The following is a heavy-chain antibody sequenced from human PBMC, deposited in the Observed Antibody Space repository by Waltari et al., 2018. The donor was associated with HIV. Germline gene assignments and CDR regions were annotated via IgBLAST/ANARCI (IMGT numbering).Heavy chain of an antibody. D-gene: IGHD4-17*01. J-gene: IGHJ3*02. V-gene: IGHV4-4*02. CDR3: ARARPLLTTWAGVFDI. CDR1: GGAISSSNC. CDR2: IYHSWTT. Sequence: QVQLQESGPGLVKPSGTLSLTCVVSGGAISSSNCWSWVRQPPGKGLEWFGEIYHSWTTNYNPALKRRVAISMDQSENQFSLILNSVTAADTAMYFCARARPLLTTWAGVFDIWGRGTMVIVSS.